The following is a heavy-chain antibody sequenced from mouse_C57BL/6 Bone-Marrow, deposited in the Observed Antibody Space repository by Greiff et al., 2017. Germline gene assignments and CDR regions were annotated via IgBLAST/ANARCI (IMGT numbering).Heavy chain of an antibody. CDR2: INPSSGYT. CDR1: GYTFTSYW. Sequence: QVQLQQSGAELAKPGASVKLSCKASGYTFTSYWMHWVKQRPGQGLEWIGYINPSSGYTKYNQKFKDKATLTADNSSSTAYMQLSSLPYEDSAVYYCARSYYSYYIYWYFDVWGTGTTVTVSS. V-gene: IGHV1-7*01. CDR3: ARSYYSYYIYWYFDV. D-gene: IGHD2-12*01. J-gene: IGHJ1*03.